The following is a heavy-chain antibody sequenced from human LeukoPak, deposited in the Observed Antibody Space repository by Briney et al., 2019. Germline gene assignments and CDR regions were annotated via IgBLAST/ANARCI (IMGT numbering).Heavy chain of an antibody. CDR1: GDSISSDC. J-gene: IGHJ4*02. Sequence: PSETLSLTCTVSGDSISSDCWSWSRQPPGKGLEWIGYIYYSGSTNYNPSLKSRVTIAVDTSKNQFSLKLSSVTAADTAVYYCTRGFLYFDNWGQGTLVTVSS. V-gene: IGHV4-59*08. D-gene: IGHD2/OR15-2a*01. CDR3: TRGFLYFDN. CDR2: IYYSGST.